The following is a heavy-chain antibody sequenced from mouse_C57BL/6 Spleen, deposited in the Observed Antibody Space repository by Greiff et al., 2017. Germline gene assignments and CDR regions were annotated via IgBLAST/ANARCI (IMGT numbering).Heavy chain of an antibody. CDR1: GYTFTDYY. Sequence: EVQLHQSGPELVKPGASVKISCKASGYTFTDYYMNWVKQSHGKSLEWIGDINPNNCGTSYNQKFRGKATLTVDKSSSTAYMELRSLTSEDSAAEYAARRRLGGYYDAMDDWGQGTSVTVSS. V-gene: IGHV1-26*01. CDR3: ARRRLGGYYDAMDD. CDR2: INPNNCGT. J-gene: IGHJ4*01. D-gene: IGHD2-2*01.